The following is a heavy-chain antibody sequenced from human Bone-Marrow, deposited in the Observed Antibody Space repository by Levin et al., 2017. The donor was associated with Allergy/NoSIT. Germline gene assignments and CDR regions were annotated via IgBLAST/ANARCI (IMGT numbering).Heavy chain of an antibody. CDR2: IKQDGSAM. CDR1: GFTFSTYW. CDR3: AGGSGWIFDC. Sequence: PGGSLRLSCAGSGFTFSTYWMNWVRQAPGKGLEWVANIKQDGSAMYYVDSVKGRFTISRDNAKNSLYLQMNSLRAEDTAVYYCAGGSGWIFDCWGQGTLVTVSS. V-gene: IGHV3-7*04. D-gene: IGHD1-1*01. J-gene: IGHJ4*02.